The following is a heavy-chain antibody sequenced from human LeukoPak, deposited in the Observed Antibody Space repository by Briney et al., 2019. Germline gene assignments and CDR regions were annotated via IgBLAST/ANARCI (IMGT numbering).Heavy chain of an antibody. CDR2: INHSGST. D-gene: IGHD6-13*01. CDR3: ARGSKAAPGTFDY. Sequence: SETLSLTCAVYGGSFSGYYWSWIRQPPGKGLEWIGEINHSGSTNYNPSLKSRVAISVDTSKNQFSLKLSSVTAADTAVYYCARGSKAAPGTFDYWGQGTLVTVSS. V-gene: IGHV4-34*01. CDR1: GGSFSGYY. J-gene: IGHJ4*02.